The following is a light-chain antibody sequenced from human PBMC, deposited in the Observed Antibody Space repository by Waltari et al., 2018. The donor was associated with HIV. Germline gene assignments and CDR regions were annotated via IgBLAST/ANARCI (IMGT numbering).Light chain of an antibody. CDR3: SSYTSSSTLVV. CDR1: SSDVGGYNY. V-gene: IGLV2-14*01. CDR2: YVS. J-gene: IGLJ2*01. Sequence: QSALTQPASVSGSPGQSITISCTGTSSDVGGYNYVSWYQQHPVKTPILMIYYVSNRPSGVSDRFSWAKSCNTVSLTISGLQAEDEADYYCSSYTSSSTLVVFGGGTKLTVL.